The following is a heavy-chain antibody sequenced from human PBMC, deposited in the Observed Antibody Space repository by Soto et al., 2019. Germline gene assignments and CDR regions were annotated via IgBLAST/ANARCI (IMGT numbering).Heavy chain of an antibody. CDR2: ISGSGGAT. D-gene: IGHD3-10*01. Sequence: GGSLRLSCAASGFTFSSYAMNWVRQAPGKGLEWVSGISGSGGATYYADSVKGRFTISRDNSKNTLYLQMNSLRAEDTAVYYCAKQSHGSGSYYNGVFFDYWGQGTLVTVS. J-gene: IGHJ4*02. CDR3: AKQSHGSGSYYNGVFFDY. CDR1: GFTFSSYA. V-gene: IGHV3-23*01.